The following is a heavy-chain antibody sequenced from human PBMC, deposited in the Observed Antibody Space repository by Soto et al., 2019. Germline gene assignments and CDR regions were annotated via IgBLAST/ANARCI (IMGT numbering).Heavy chain of an antibody. CDR1: GFTFSSYG. J-gene: IGHJ4*02. D-gene: IGHD3-16*01. CDR3: ARDRYDYVWGSSLIEY. CDR2: ISYDGSNK. Sequence: GGSLRLSCAASGFTFSSYGMHWVRQAPGKGLEWVAVISYDGSNKYYADSVKGRFTISRDNSKNTLYLQMNSLRAEDTAVYYCARDRYDYVWGSSLIEYWGQGTLVTVSS. V-gene: IGHV3-30*03.